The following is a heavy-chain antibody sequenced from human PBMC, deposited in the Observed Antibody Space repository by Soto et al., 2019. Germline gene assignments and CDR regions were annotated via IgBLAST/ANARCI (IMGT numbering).Heavy chain of an antibody. Sequence: PSETLSVTCTVSGGSVSIGSYSWSWIRQPPGKGLEWIGYIYYSGSTNYNPSLKSRVTISVDTSKNQFSLKLSSVTAADTAVYYCARERRGYSSIDYWGQGTLVTVSS. CDR3: ARERRGYSSIDY. CDR1: GGSVSIGSYS. CDR2: IYYSGST. V-gene: IGHV4-61*01. D-gene: IGHD5-18*01. J-gene: IGHJ4*02.